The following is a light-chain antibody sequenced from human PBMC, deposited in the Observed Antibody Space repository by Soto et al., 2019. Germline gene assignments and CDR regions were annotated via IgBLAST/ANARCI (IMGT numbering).Light chain of an antibody. CDR2: DAS. J-gene: IGKJ5*01. Sequence: IVFTQTPGTLSLSPGERTTRSCRSSQRVSSNFLDWYQQKPGQAPSLLIYDASNRATGIPARFSGSGSGTDFTLPISSLEPEDFALYYCQQRSNWHRITFGQGTRLEIK. CDR3: QQRSNWHRIT. V-gene: IGKV3D-20*02. CDR1: QRVSSNF.